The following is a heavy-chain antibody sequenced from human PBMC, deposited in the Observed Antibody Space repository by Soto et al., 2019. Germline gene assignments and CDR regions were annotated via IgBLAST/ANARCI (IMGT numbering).Heavy chain of an antibody. J-gene: IGHJ4*02. CDR1: EFTFTNAW. V-gene: IGHV3-15*01. CDR3: TSVYYGH. D-gene: IGHD4-17*01. Sequence: EVQLVESGGDLVEPGGSLRLACAASEFTFTNAWMSWVRQAPGKGLEWVGRIKSKTAGGTTDYAAPVQGRFTISRDESRNTLYLQMNSLKTEDTAVYYCTSVYYGHWGQGTLVTVSS. CDR2: IKSKTAGGTT.